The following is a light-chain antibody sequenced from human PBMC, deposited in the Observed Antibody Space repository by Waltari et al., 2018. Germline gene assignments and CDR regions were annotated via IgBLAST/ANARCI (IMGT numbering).Light chain of an antibody. Sequence: QSVLTQPPSASGTPGQRVTISCSGSSPNIGRNYPYLYQQLPGAAPKLLINRNNRRPSGVPDRFSGSKSGTSASLAISGLRSEDEADYYCAAWDDSLSGRVFGGGTKLTVL. V-gene: IGLV1-47*01. J-gene: IGLJ3*02. CDR3: AAWDDSLSGRV. CDR1: SPNIGRNY. CDR2: RNN.